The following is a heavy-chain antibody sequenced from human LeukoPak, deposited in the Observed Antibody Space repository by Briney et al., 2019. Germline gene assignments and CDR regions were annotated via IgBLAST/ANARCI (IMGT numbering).Heavy chain of an antibody. CDR3: ARDQAVAGTFDY. CDR2: INSSGGST. J-gene: IGHJ4*02. V-gene: IGHV1-46*01. CDR1: GYTFTSYY. D-gene: IGHD6-19*01. Sequence: GASVKVSCKASGYTFTSYYMHWVRQAPGQGLEWMGIINSSGGSTSYAQKFQGRVTMTRDTSTSTVYMELSSLRSEDTAVYYCARDQAVAGTFDYWGQGTLVTVSS.